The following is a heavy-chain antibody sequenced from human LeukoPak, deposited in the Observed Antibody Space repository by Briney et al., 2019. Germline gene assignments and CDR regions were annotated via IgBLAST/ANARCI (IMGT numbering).Heavy chain of an antibody. CDR3: ARDLPTRSAFDI. CDR1: GGSMSSYY. V-gene: IGHV4-59*01. D-gene: IGHD1-1*01. Sequence: SETLSLTCTVSGGSMSSYYWSWIRQPPGKGLEWIGYIYYSGSTNYNPSLKSRVTISVDTSKNQFSQKLSSVTAADTAVYYCARDLPTRSAFDIWGQGTMVTVSS. CDR2: IYYSGST. J-gene: IGHJ3*02.